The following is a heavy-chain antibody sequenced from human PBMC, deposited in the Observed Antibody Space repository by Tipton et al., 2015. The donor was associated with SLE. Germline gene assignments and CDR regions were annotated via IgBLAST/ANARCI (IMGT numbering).Heavy chain of an antibody. Sequence: SLRLSCAASGFTFSSYAMHWVRQAPGKGLEWVAVISYDASNKYYADSVKGRFTISRDNSKNTLYLQMNSLRAGDTAVYYCVRSLWNGYWARNMDVWGRGTTVTVSS. D-gene: IGHD3-3*01. CDR1: GFTFSSYA. CDR2: ISYDASNK. V-gene: IGHV3-30*04. J-gene: IGHJ6*02. CDR3: VRSLWNGYWARNMDV.